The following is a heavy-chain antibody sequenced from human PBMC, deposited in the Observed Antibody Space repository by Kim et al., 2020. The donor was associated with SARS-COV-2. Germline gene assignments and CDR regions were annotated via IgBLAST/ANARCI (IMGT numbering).Heavy chain of an antibody. Sequence: KGRFTISRDNAKNSLYLQMNSLRAEDTALYYCAKDMRRYYYDSSGPFFDYWGQGTLVTVSS. J-gene: IGHJ4*02. V-gene: IGHV3-9*01. D-gene: IGHD3-22*01. CDR3: AKDMRRYYYDSSGPFFDY.